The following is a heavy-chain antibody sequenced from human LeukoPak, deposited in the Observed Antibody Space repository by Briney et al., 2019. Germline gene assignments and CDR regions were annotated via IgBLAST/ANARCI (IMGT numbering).Heavy chain of an antibody. V-gene: IGHV4-59*01. CDR2: IYYSGST. J-gene: IGHJ4*02. CDR1: GGSISSYY. CDR3: ARDYCSSTSCYDY. D-gene: IGHD2-2*01. Sequence: KPSETLSLTCTVSGGSISSYYWSWIRQPPGKGLEWIGYIYYSGSTNYNPSLKSRVTISVDTSKNQFSLKLSSVTAADTAVYYCARDYCSSTSCYDYWGQGTLVTVSS.